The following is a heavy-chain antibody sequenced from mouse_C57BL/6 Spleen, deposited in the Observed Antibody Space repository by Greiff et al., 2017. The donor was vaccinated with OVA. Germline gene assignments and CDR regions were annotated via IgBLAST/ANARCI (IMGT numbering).Heavy chain of an antibody. Sequence: QVQLQQPGAELVKPGASVKLSCKASGYTFTSYWMHWVKQRPGRGLEWIGRIYPNSGGTKYNGKFKSKATLTVDKHSSTAYMQLSSLTSEDSAVYCGARSLYYYGRSSFAYWGQGNLVTGSA. J-gene: IGHJ3*01. D-gene: IGHD1-1*01. CDR1: GYTFTSYW. CDR2: IYPNSGGT. CDR3: ARSLYYYGRSSFAY. V-gene: IGHV1-72*01.